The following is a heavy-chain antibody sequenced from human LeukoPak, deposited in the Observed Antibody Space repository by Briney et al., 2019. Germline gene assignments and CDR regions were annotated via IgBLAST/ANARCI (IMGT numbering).Heavy chain of an antibody. CDR1: GGSISSYY. CDR3: ARASGGCSGGSCYPPRDRNFDY. J-gene: IGHJ4*02. V-gene: IGHV4-34*01. Sequence: SETLSLTCTVSGGSISSYYWSWIRQPPGKGLEWIGEINHSGSTNYNPSLKSRVTISVDTSKNQFSLKLSSVTAADTAVYYCARASGGCSGGSCYPPRDRNFDYWGQGTLVTVSS. D-gene: IGHD2-15*01. CDR2: INHSGST.